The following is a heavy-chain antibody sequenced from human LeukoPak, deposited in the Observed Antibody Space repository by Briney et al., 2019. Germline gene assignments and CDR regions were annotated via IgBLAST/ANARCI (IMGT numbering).Heavy chain of an antibody. CDR3: TKQSGGSRYQPVDY. CDR1: GFTFSSHA. CDR2: ISASGISA. D-gene: IGHD2-15*01. J-gene: IGHJ4*02. Sequence: GGSLRLSCASSGFTFSSHAMSWVRQAPGKGPEWVSVISASGISAYYAGFVKGRFTISRDNSKNTLFLQMNSLRAEDTAVYYCTKQSGGSRYQPVDYWGQGTLVTVSS. V-gene: IGHV3-23*01.